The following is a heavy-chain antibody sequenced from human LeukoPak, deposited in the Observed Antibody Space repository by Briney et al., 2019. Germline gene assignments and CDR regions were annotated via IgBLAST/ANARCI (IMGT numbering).Heavy chain of an antibody. D-gene: IGHD2-15*01. V-gene: IGHV3-21*01. CDR3: AREWGYCSGGSCPPDHFDY. CDR2: ISSNSYNI. Sequence: GGSQRLSCVASGFTFSYYSMNWVRQAPGKGREWVSSISSNSYNIYYADSVKGRFTISRDNAKNSLYLQMNSLRAEDTAVYYCAREWGYCSGGSCPPDHFDYWGQGTLVTVSS. J-gene: IGHJ4*02. CDR1: GFTFSYYS.